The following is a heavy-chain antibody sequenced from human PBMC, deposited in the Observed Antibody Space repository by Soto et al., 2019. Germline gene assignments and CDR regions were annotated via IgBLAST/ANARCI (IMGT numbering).Heavy chain of an antibody. J-gene: IGHJ6*02. CDR1: GYTFTSYG. D-gene: IGHD1-7*01. CDR2: ISAYNGNT. V-gene: IGHV1-18*01. CDR3: ARVAWNYAGRVFYYGMDV. Sequence: ASVKVSCKASGYTFTSYGISWVRQAPGQGLEWMGWISAYNGNTNYAQKLQGRVTMTTDTSTSTAYMELRSLRSDDTAVYYCARVAWNYAGRVFYYGMDVWGQGTTVTVSS.